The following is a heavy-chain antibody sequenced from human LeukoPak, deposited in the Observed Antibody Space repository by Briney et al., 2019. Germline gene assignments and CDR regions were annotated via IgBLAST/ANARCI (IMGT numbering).Heavy chain of an antibody. J-gene: IGHJ4*02. D-gene: IGHD3-3*01. CDR3: AKSGGIFGVVIIEDYFDY. CDR2: IIGSGGST. CDR1: GFTFSSYA. V-gene: IGHV3-23*01. Sequence: GGSLRLSCAASGFTFSSYAMSWVRQAPGKGLEGVSPIIGSGGSTYYADSVKGGFTISRDNSKTTLYLQMNSLRAEDTAVYYCAKSGGIFGVVIIEDYFDYWGQGTLVTVSP.